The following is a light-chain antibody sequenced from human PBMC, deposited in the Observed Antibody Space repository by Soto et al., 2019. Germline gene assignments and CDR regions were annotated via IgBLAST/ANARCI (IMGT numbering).Light chain of an antibody. V-gene: IGKV3-20*01. CDR1: QSVTSNY. CDR2: GAS. Sequence: EIVLTQSPGTLSLSPGERATLSCRASQSVTSNYLAWYQQKPGQAPRLLIYGASSRATGIPDRFSGSGSGTDFTLTISRLDPEDFAVYYCQQYADSPRTFGQGTTMEVK. J-gene: IGKJ1*01. CDR3: QQYADSPRT.